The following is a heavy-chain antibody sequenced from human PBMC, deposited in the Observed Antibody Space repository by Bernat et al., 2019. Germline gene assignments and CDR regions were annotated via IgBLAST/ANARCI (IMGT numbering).Heavy chain of an antibody. CDR3: ARDTHDSSGYYAPGAS. CDR2: IYSGGST. Sequence: EVQLVESGGGLVQPGGSLRLSCAASGFTVSSNYMSWVRQAPGKGLEWVSVIYSGGSTYYAESVKGRFTISRDNSKNTLYLQMNSLRAEDTAVYYCARDTHDSSGYYAPGASWGQGTLVTVSS. D-gene: IGHD3-22*01. CDR1: GFTVSSNY. J-gene: IGHJ5*02. V-gene: IGHV3-66*01.